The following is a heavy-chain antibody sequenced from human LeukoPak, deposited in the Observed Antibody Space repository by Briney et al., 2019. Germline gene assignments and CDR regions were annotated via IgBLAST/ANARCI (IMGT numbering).Heavy chain of an antibody. CDR1: GFTFSSYA. Sequence: PGGSLRLSCAASGFTFSSYAMTWVRQAPGKGLEWVSTISGSGGSTYYADSVKGRFTISRDNSKNTLYLQMNSLRAEDTAVYCCAKDFISSWYQDAFDIWGQGTMVTVSS. CDR3: AKDFISSWYQDAFDI. D-gene: IGHD6-13*01. J-gene: IGHJ3*02. CDR2: ISGSGGST. V-gene: IGHV3-23*01.